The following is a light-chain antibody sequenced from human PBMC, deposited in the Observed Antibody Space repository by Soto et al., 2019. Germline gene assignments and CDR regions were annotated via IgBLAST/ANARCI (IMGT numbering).Light chain of an antibody. J-gene: IGKJ5*01. CDR2: SAS. CDR3: QKYNSVPVT. V-gene: IGKV1-27*01. Sequence: DIQMTQYPSSLSASVGDRVTITCRASQGIRNYLAWYQQKPGTIPKLLIYSASTLQSRVPSRFSGSGSGTDFTLTISSLQPEDVATYYCQKYNSVPVTFGQGTRLEIK. CDR1: QGIRNY.